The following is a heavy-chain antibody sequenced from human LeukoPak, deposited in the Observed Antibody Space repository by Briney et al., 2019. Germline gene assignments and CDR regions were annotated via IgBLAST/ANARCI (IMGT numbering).Heavy chain of an antibody. CDR2: IHKNVGT. J-gene: IGHJ4*02. V-gene: IGHV4-59*01. Sequence: SETLSLTCTVSRGSISSNYWSWIRQPLGKGLEWIGYIHKNVGTNYNPSLRSRVTISLDTSKNQFSLKLSSVTAADTAVYYCARTFDSSGYFYYYDNWGQGTLVTVSS. D-gene: IGHD3-22*01. CDR3: ARTFDSSGYFYYYDN. CDR1: RGSISSNY.